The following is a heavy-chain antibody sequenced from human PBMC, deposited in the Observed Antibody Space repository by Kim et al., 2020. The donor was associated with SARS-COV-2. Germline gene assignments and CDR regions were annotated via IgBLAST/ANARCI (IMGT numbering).Heavy chain of an antibody. V-gene: IGHV3-11*05. D-gene: IGHD2-15*01. CDR2: ISSSSSYT. CDR3: ARVLVVAATQSIDY. CDR1: GFTFSDYY. Sequence: GGSLRLSCAASGFTFSDYYMSWIRQAPGKGLEWVSYISSSSSYTNYADSVKGRFTISRDNAKNSLYLQMNSPRAEDTAVYYCARVLVVAATQSIDYWGQGTLVTVSS. J-gene: IGHJ4*02.